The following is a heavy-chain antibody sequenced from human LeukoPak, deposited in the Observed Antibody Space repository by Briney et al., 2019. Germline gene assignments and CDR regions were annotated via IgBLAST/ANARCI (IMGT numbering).Heavy chain of an antibody. CDR3: ARRSWLQLWLEDY. D-gene: IGHD5-18*01. CDR2: IYHSGST. V-gene: IGHV4-39*01. Sequence: PSETLSLTCTVSGGSISSSSYNWGWIRQPPGKGLEWIGTIYHSGSTQYNPSLKSRVAISVDTSKNQFSLKLSSVTAADTAVYYCARRSWLQLWLEDYWGQGTLVTVSS. CDR1: GGSISSSSYN. J-gene: IGHJ4*02.